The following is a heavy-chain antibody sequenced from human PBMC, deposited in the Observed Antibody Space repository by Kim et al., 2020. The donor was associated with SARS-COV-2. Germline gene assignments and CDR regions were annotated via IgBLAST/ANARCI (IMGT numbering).Heavy chain of an antibody. CDR3: AKKSGSGGSYAGGEMSVAADY. CDR2: ISYDGSNK. Sequence: GGSLRLSCAASGFTFSSYGIHWVRQAPGKGLEWVAVISYDGSNKYYADSVKGRFTISRDNSKNTLYLQMNSLRAEDTAVYYCAKKSGSGGSYAGGEMSVAADYWGQGTLVTVSS. CDR1: GFTFSSYG. V-gene: IGHV3-30*18. J-gene: IGHJ4*02. D-gene: IGHD2-15*01.